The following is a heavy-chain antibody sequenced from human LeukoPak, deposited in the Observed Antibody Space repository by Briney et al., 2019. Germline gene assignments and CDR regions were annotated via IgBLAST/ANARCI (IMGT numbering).Heavy chain of an antibody. D-gene: IGHD3-22*01. J-gene: IGHJ4*02. CDR3: VRLRRNSDTSGYYYYYDF. V-gene: IGHV3-21*01. CDR1: GFTFRSYE. CDR2: ISVRSNYI. Sequence: GGSLRLSCAASGFTFRSYEMNWVRQAPGKGLEWVSSISVRSNYIYYADSVRGRFSISRDDARDSLFLQMNSLRAEDTAVYYCVRLRRNSDTSGYYYYYDFWGQGTLVTVSS.